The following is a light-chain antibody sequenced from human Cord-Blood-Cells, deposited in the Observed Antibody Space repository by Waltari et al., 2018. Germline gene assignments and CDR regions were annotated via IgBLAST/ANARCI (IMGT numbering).Light chain of an antibody. Sequence: IVLTQSPDSLAVSLGERATINCKSSQSVLYSSNNKNYLAWYQQKPGQPPKLRIYWASTRESGVPDRFSGSGSGTDFTLTISSLQAEDVAVYYCQQYYSTPFTFGPGTKVDIK. V-gene: IGKV4-1*01. CDR1: QSVLYSSNNKNY. CDR3: QQYYSTPFT. J-gene: IGKJ3*01. CDR2: WAS.